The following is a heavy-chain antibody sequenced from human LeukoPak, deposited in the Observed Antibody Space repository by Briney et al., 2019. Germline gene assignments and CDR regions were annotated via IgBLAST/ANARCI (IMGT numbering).Heavy chain of an antibody. J-gene: IGHJ4*02. V-gene: IGHV4-30-2*01. Sequence: KPSETLSLTCTVSGGSISSGGYYWRWIRQPPGKGLEWIGYIYHSGSTYYNPSLKSRVTISVDRSKNQFSLKLSSVTAADTAVYYCARDSVDYPYWGQGTLVTVSS. CDR1: GGSISSGGYY. D-gene: IGHD4-11*01. CDR2: IYHSGST. CDR3: ARDSVDYPY.